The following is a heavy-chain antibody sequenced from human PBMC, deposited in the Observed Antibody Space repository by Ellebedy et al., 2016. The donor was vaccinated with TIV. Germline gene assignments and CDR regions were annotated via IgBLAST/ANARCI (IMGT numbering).Heavy chain of an antibody. CDR3: VKARRRVVVVPAALPLYYFYVMDV. CDR1: GFTSADYA. Sequence: PGGSLRLSCAASGFTSADYAMHWVRQAPGKGLEWISLISGYGGSAYYAASVKGRFTISRDNSKNSLYLQLNSLRTEDTALYYCVKARRRVVVVPAALPLYYFYVMDVWGQGTTVTVSS. CDR2: ISGYGGSA. V-gene: IGHV3-43*02. J-gene: IGHJ6*02. D-gene: IGHD2-2*01.